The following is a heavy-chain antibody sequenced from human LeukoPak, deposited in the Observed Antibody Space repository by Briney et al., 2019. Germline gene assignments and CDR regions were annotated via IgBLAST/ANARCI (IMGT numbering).Heavy chain of an antibody. J-gene: IGHJ4*02. CDR2: INHSGST. CDR3: ARAFYGSGSYYYLDYFDY. Sequence: PSETLSLTCTVSGYSISSGYYWSWIRQPPGKGLEWIGEINHSGSTNYNPSLKSRVTISVDTSKNQFSLKLSSVTAADTAVYYCARAFYGSGSYYYLDYFDYWGQGTLVTVSS. CDR1: GYSISSGYY. D-gene: IGHD3-10*01. V-gene: IGHV4-38-2*02.